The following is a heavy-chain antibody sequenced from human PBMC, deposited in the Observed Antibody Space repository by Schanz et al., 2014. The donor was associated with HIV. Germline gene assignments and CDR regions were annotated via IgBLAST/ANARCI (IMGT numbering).Heavy chain of an antibody. Sequence: VQLVQSGAEVKEPGASVKVSCKASGYTFIDYYVHWVRQAPGQGLEWMGWINPNSGGTNYAQKFQGRVTLTRDTSISTAYMELSRLRSDDTAVYYCARNQYQMLPFDFWGQGTLVTVSS. J-gene: IGHJ4*02. V-gene: IGHV1-2*02. CDR1: GYTFIDYY. CDR3: ARNQYQMLPFDF. CDR2: INPNSGGT. D-gene: IGHD2-15*01.